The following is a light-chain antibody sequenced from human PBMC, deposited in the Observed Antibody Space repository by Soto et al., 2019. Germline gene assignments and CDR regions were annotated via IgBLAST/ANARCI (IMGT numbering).Light chain of an antibody. CDR2: DVS. CDR1: SSDVGGYNY. V-gene: IGLV2-14*03. J-gene: IGLJ3*02. CDR3: SSYTAGSAPWV. Sequence: QSALTQPASVSGSPGQSTTISCTGTSSDVGGYNYVSWYQQHPGKAPQLIIYDVSDRPSGISNRFSGSKSGNTASLTISDLQADDDADYYCSSYTAGSAPWVFGGGTKVTVL.